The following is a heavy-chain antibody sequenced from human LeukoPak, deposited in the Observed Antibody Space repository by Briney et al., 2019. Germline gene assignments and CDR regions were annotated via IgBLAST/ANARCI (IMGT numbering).Heavy chain of an antibody. J-gene: IGHJ4*02. CDR1: GGSISSYY. D-gene: IGHD3-22*01. V-gene: IGHV4-4*07. Sequence: SETLSLTCTVSGGSISSYYWSWIRQPAGKGLEWIGRICTSGSTNYNPSLKSRVTMSVDTSKNQFSLKLSSVTAADTAVYYCARYQIYYDSSGYLDYWGQGTLVTVSS. CDR2: ICTSGST. CDR3: ARYQIYYDSSGYLDY.